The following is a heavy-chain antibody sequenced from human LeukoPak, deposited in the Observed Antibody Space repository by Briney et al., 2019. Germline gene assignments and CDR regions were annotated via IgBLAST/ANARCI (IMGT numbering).Heavy chain of an antibody. CDR2: ISSDGSST. J-gene: IGHJ4*02. V-gene: IGHV3-74*01. D-gene: IGHD1-14*01. CDR3: ARLPTGSPLHY. CDR1: GFTFSSYE. Sequence: GGSLRLSCAASGFTFSSYEMNWVRQAPGKGLEWVSSISSDGSSTRYADSVKGRFTISRDNAKDTLYLQMNSLRAEDTAVYYCARLPTGSPLHYWGQGTLVTVSS.